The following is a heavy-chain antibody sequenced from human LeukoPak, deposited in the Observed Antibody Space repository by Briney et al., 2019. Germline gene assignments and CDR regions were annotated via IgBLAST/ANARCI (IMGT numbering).Heavy chain of an antibody. CDR1: GGSISSGSYY. CDR3: ASFCGGDCYYDAFDI. V-gene: IGHV4-61*02. Sequence: SETLSLTCTVSGGSISSGSYYWSWIRQPAGKGLEWIGRIYTSGSTNYDPSLKSRVTISVDTSKNQFSLKLSSVTAADTAVYYCASFCGGDCYYDAFDIWGQGTMVTVSS. J-gene: IGHJ3*02. CDR2: IYTSGST. D-gene: IGHD2-21*02.